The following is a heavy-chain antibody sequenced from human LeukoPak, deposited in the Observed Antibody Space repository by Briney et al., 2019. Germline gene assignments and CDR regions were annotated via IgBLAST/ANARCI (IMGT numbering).Heavy chain of an antibody. CDR2: ISPDGSSA. Sequence: GGSLRLSCSASGFTFTTYTLYWVRQAPGKGLEYASAISPDGSSAYYRDSVKGRFTISRDNSKNTLYLQMSSLRPEDTAVYYCVKVSPPRRDTTGFDYWGQGTLVTVSS. J-gene: IGHJ4*02. D-gene: IGHD2/OR15-2a*01. V-gene: IGHV3-64D*09. CDR3: VKVSPPRRDTTGFDY. CDR1: GFTFTTYT.